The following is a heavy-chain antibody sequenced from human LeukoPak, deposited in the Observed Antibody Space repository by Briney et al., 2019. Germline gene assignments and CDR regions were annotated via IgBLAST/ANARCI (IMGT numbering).Heavy chain of an antibody. J-gene: IGHJ6*03. Sequence: GGSLRLSCAASGFTLSSYAMSWVRQGPGKGLEWVSAISVSGNTYHADSVKGRFTISRDSSKNTLYLQMNSLRAEDTAVYYCASRGARDYYYYMDVWGKGTTVTVSS. D-gene: IGHD1-26*01. V-gene: IGHV3-23*01. CDR2: ISVSGNT. CDR3: ASRGARDYYYYMDV. CDR1: GFTLSSYA.